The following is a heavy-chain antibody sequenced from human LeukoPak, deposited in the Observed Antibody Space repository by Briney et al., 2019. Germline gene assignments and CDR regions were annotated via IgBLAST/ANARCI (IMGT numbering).Heavy chain of an antibody. Sequence: GGSLRLSCAAFGFTFSSYDMHWVRQVTGKGLEWVSAIGTAGETYYPGSVKGRFTISREDAKNSLYLQMNSLRAGDTAVYYCAKDNTVIQLVGRRRGHFDYWGQGTLVTVSS. CDR1: GFTFSSYD. J-gene: IGHJ4*02. CDR2: IGTAGET. V-gene: IGHV3-13*01. D-gene: IGHD5-18*01. CDR3: AKDNTVIQLVGRRRGHFDY.